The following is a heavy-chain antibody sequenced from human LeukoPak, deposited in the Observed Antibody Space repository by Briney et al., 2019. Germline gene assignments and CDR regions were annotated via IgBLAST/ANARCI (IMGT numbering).Heavy chain of an antibody. Sequence: PGGSLRLSCAASGFTFDDYGMSWVRQAPGKGLEWVSGLNWNGGNTGYADSVKGRFTISRDNSKNTLYLQMNSLRAEDTAVYYCAKSGSSHYFDYWGQGTLVTVSS. CDR1: GFTFDDYG. D-gene: IGHD1-26*01. J-gene: IGHJ4*02. CDR2: LNWNGGNT. CDR3: AKSGSSHYFDY. V-gene: IGHV3-20*04.